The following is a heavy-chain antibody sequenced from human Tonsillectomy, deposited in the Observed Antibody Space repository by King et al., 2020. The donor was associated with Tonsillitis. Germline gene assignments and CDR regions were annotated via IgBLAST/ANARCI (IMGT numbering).Heavy chain of an antibody. CDR1: GFTFSNAW. CDR2: IKSKTDGGTT. V-gene: IGHV3-15*01. Sequence: VQLVESGGGLVKPGGSLRLSCAASGFTFSNAWMSGVRQAPGKGLEWVGRIKSKTDGGTTDYAAPVKGRFTISRDDSKNTLYLQMNSLKTEDTAVYYCTTDPLNSSSFGYWGQGTLVTVSS. D-gene: IGHD6-13*01. CDR3: TTDPLNSSSFGY. J-gene: IGHJ4*02.